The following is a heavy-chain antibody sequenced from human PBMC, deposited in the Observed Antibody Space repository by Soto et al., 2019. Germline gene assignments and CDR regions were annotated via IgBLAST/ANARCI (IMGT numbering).Heavy chain of an antibody. J-gene: IGHJ4*02. CDR1: GFSLSTSGVG. D-gene: IGHD3-3*01. CDR3: ARTGLYYDFWSGPLDY. Sequence: SGPTLVNPTQTLTLTCTFSGFSLSTSGVGVGWIRQPPGKALEWLALIYWNDDKRYSPSLKSRLTITKDTSKNQVVLTMTNMDPLDTATYYCARTGLYYDFWSGPLDYWGQGTLVTVSS. CDR2: IYWNDDK. V-gene: IGHV2-5*01.